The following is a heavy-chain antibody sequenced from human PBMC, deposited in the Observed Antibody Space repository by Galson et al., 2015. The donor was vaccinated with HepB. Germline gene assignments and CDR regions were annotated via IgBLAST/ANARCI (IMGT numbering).Heavy chain of an antibody. J-gene: IGHJ4*02. D-gene: IGHD6-13*01. CDR1: GFTFSSYA. Sequence: SLRLSCAASGFTFSSYAMHWVRQAPGKGLEWVAVISYDGSNKYYADSVKGRFTISRDNSKNTLYLQMNSLRAEDTAVYYCARPLDHSSSWYFDYWGQGTLVTVSS. CDR3: ARPLDHSSSWYFDY. V-gene: IGHV3-30-3*01. CDR2: ISYDGSNK.